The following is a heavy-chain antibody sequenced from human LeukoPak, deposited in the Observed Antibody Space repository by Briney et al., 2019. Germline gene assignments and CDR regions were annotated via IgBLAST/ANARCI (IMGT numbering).Heavy chain of an antibody. CDR3: ANILSSGWFDP. D-gene: IGHD6-19*01. CDR2: ISSNGGNT. Sequence: GGSLRLSCAASGFTFSSYAMSWVRQAPGKGLEWVSAISSNGGNTYYADSVKGRFTISRDNSKNTLYLQMNSLRAEDTAVYYCANILSSGWFDPWGQGTLVTVSA. J-gene: IGHJ5*02. CDR1: GFTFSSYA. V-gene: IGHV3-23*01.